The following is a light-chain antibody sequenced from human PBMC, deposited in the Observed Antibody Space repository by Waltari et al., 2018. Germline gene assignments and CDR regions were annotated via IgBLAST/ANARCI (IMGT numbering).Light chain of an antibody. Sequence: QSALTQPASVSGSPGQSITISCTGTSSDVGSYNLVSWYQQHPGQAPKLMIYEVTKRPSGVSNRFSGSKSGNTASLTISGLQAEDEADDYCCSYAGSSTFGVVFGGGTKLTVL. CDR3: CSYAGSSTFGVV. CDR1: SSDVGSYNL. CDR2: EVT. V-gene: IGLV2-23*02. J-gene: IGLJ2*01.